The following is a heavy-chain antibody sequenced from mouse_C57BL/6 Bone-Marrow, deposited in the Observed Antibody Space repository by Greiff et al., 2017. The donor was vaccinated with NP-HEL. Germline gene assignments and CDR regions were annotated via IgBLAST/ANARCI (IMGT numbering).Heavy chain of an antibody. J-gene: IGHJ4*01. CDR1: GFNIKDDY. CDR3: TTVDYPYAMDY. D-gene: IGHD2-4*01. Sequence: EVKLQESGAELVRPGASVKLSCTASGFNIKDDYMHWVKQRPEQGLEWIGWIDPENGDTEYASKFQGKATITADTSSNTAYLQLSSLTSEDTAVYYCTTVDYPYAMDYWGQGTSVTVSS. CDR2: IDPENGDT. V-gene: IGHV14-4*01.